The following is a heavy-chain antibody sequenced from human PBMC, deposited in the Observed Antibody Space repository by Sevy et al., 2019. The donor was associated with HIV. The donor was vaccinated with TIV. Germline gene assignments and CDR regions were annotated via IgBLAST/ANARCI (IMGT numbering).Heavy chain of an antibody. CDR1: GFTFSNAW. D-gene: IGHD3-10*01. CDR3: TTEPSPRSMVRGVIIAGDAFDI. CDR2: IKSKTDGGTT. J-gene: IGHJ3*02. V-gene: IGHV3-15*01. Sequence: GGSLRLSCAASGFTFSNAWMSWVRQAPGKGLEWVGRIKSKTDGGTTDYAAPVKGRFTISRDDSKNTLYLQMNSLKTEDTAVYYCTTEPSPRSMVRGVIIAGDAFDIWGQGTMVTVSS.